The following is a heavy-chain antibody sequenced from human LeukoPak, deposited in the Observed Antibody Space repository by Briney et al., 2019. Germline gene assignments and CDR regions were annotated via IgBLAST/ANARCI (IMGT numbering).Heavy chain of an antibody. D-gene: IGHD2-15*01. V-gene: IGHV4-59*08. J-gene: IGHJ5*02. Sequence: PSETLSLTCTVSGDSISTYYWSWIRQPPGKGLEWIGYIYYRVTSDYNPSLKSRVTMSVDMSTRQISLKLSSVTAADTAVYYCARVVVAVLNWFDPWGQGTLVTVSS. CDR1: GDSISTYY. CDR2: IYYRVTS. CDR3: ARVVVAVLNWFDP.